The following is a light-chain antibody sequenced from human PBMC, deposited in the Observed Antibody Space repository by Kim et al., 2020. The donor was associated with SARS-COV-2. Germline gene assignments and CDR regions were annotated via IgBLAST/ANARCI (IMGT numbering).Light chain of an antibody. CDR3: QRYNSAPYT. V-gene: IGKV1-27*01. CDR1: HGINNY. Sequence: DIEMTQSPSSLSASVGGGVTITCRASHGINNYLAWYQQKPGKVPKLLIYAASTLQSGVPSRFSGSGSGTDFTLAISSLQPEDVATYYCQRYNSAPYTFGQGTKLEI. CDR2: AAS. J-gene: IGKJ2*01.